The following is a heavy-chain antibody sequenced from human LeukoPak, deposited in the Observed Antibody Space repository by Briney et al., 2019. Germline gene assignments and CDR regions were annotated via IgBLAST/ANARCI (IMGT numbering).Heavy chain of an antibody. CDR3: ARVRPRIDGSGTSYLRLYYFDY. D-gene: IGHD3-10*01. CDR1: GYTFTSYD. CDR2: INPNSGDT. V-gene: IGHV1-2*02. J-gene: IGHJ4*02. Sequence: ASVKVSCKASGYTFTSYDINWVRQATGQGLEWMGWINPNSGDTNYAQRFQGRVTMTRDTSISTAYMDLSRMTSDDTAVYYCARVRPRIDGSGTSYLRLYYFDYWGQGTLVTVSS.